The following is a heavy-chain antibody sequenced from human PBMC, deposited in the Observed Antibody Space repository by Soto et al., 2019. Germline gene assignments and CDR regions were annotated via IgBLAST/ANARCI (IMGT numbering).Heavy chain of an antibody. CDR1: GVSISSSSYY. D-gene: IGHD6-13*01. CDR2: IYYSGST. J-gene: IGHJ5*01. CDR3: AGLRAAAGTSWFDP. Sequence: PSEILSLTCTVSGVSISSSSYYWGWIRQPPGKGLEWIGSIYYSGSTYYNPSLKSRVTISVDTSKNQFSLKLSSVTAADTALYYSAGLRAAAGTSWFDPWGQGTLVTISS. V-gene: IGHV4-39*01.